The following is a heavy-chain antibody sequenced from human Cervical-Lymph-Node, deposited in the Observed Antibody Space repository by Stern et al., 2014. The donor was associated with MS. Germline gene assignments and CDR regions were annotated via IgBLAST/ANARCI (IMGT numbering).Heavy chain of an antibody. CDR1: GYSFTNYW. CDR2: IYPGDSDT. J-gene: IGHJ4*02. Sequence: VQLVESGAEVKKPGESLKISCKGSGYSFTNYWIAWVRQMPGKGLEWMGIIYPGDSDTRYSPSCQGQVPISADKSISTAYLQWSSLKASDTAMYYCARRGYSRNSPDYVDYWGQGTLVTVSS. D-gene: IGHD5-18*01. CDR3: ARRGYSRNSPDYVDY. V-gene: IGHV5-51*01.